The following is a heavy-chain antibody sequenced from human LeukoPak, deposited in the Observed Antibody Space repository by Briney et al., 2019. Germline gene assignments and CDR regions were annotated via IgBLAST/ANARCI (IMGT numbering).Heavy chain of an antibody. CDR2: ISSSGSTM. J-gene: IGHJ4*02. CDR3: ARDPGSGYEEHFDY. Sequence: GGSLRLSCAASGFIFSDYYMSWIRQAPGKGLEWASYISSSGSTMYYTDSVKGRFTISRDNAKDSLYLQMNSLRAEDTAVYYCARDPGSGYEEHFDYWGQGTLATVSS. V-gene: IGHV3-11*01. D-gene: IGHD5-12*01. CDR1: GFIFSDYY.